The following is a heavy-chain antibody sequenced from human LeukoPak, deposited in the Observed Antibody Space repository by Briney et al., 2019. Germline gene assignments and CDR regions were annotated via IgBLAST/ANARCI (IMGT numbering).Heavy chain of an antibody. D-gene: IGHD3-22*01. V-gene: IGHV3-66*01. CDR2: IYSGGST. CDR1: GFTVSSNY. Sequence: GGSLRLSCAASGFTVSSNYMSWVRQAPGKGLEWVSVIYSGGSTYYADSVKDRFTISRDNSKNTQYLLMNSLRAEDTAVYYCARDSSGYYVIHWGQGTLVTVSS. CDR3: ARDSSGYYVIH. J-gene: IGHJ4*02.